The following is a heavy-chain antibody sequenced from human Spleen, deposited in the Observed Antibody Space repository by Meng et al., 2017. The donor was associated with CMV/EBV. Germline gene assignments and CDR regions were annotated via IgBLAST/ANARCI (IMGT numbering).Heavy chain of an antibody. Sequence: GESLKISCSTSGFTFIGFAMHWVRQAPGKGLEWVAFIRSDGTNQYYADSVKGRFTISRDNSKNTMYLQMNRLRPEDTAVDYCGKIDYWGQGTLVTVSS. CDR1: GFTFIGFA. CDR3: GKIDY. CDR2: IRSDGTNQ. J-gene: IGHJ4*02. V-gene: IGHV3-30*02.